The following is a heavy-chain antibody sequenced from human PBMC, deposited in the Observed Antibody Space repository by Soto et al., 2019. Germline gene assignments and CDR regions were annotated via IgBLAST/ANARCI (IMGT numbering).Heavy chain of an antibody. CDR2: INPNSGGT. Sequence: GASVKVSCKASGYTFTGYYMHWVRQAPGQGLEWMGWINPNSGGTNYAQKFQGWVTMTRDTSISTAYMELSRLRSDDTAVYYCARGDDFWSGYYYYWGQETLVTVSS. CDR1: GYTFTGYY. J-gene: IGHJ4*02. V-gene: IGHV1-2*04. D-gene: IGHD3-3*01. CDR3: ARGDDFWSGYYYY.